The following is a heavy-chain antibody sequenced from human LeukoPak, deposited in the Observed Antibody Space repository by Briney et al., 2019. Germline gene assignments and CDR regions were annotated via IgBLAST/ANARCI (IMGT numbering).Heavy chain of an antibody. CDR2: TYYRSKWYS. CDR1: GDSVSSNSAA. J-gene: IGHJ3*02. Sequence: SQTLSLTCAVSGDSVSSNSAAWNWFRQSPSRGLEWLGRTYYRSKWYSESAISVKSRIIINSDTSKNQFSLQLNSVPPEDTAVYYCARARFRAFDIWGQGTMVTVSS. V-gene: IGHV6-1*01. CDR3: ARARFRAFDI. D-gene: IGHD3-16*01.